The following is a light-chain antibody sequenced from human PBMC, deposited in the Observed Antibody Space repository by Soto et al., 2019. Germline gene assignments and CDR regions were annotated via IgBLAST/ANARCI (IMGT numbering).Light chain of an antibody. CDR2: AAS. CDR3: QQSYSTPMT. V-gene: IGKV1-39*01. CDR1: QSISSY. Sequence: DLQMTQSPSSLSASVGDRVTITCRASQSISSYLNWYQQKPGKAPKLLIYAASSLQSGVPSRFSGSGSGTDFTLTISSLHPEDFATYYCQQSYSTPMTFGPGTKVDIK. J-gene: IGKJ3*01.